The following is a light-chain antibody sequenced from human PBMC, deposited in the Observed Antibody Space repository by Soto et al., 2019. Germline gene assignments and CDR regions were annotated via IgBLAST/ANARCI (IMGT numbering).Light chain of an antibody. Sequence: EIVMTQSPATLSVSPGERATLSCRASQSVSSNLAWYQQKPGQAPRLLIYGASTRATGIPARFSGSGSGTEFTLTISSLQSEDFAVYYCQHYNNWTPSYTFGQGTKVEIK. V-gene: IGKV3-15*01. CDR2: GAS. CDR1: QSVSSN. CDR3: QHYNNWTPSYT. J-gene: IGKJ1*01.